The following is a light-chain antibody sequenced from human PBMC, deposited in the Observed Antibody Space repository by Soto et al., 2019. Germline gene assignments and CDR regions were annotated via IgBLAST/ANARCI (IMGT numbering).Light chain of an antibody. CDR3: QQYNNWPPMYT. J-gene: IGKJ2*01. CDR1: QSVSSN. Sequence: ELVMTQSPATLSVSPGARATLSCRASQSVSSNLAWYPQKPGQAPRLLLYGASTRATGIPARFSGSGSGTEFTLTISSLQSEDFAVYYCQQYNNWPPMYTFGQGTKLEIK. CDR2: GAS. V-gene: IGKV3-15*01.